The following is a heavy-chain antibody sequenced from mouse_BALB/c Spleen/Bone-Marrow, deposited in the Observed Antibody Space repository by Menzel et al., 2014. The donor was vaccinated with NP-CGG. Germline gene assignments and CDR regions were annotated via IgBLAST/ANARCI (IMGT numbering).Heavy chain of an antibody. CDR2: FLPGSGST. D-gene: IGHD1-2*01. Sequence: VQLQQSGTELMKPGASVKISCKATGYTFSSYWIEWVTRGLDMALSGLERFLPGSGSTNYNEKFKGKATFTADTSSNTAYMQLSSLTSEDSAVYYCARRGHGFAWFAYWGQGTLVTVSA. CDR1: GYTFSSYW. V-gene: IGHV1-9*01. J-gene: IGHJ3*01. CDR3: ARRGHGFAWFAY.